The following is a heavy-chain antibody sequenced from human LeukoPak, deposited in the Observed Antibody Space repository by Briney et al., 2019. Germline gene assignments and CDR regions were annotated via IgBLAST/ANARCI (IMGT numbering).Heavy chain of an antibody. CDR3: ARGAISGSPENWFDP. Sequence: ASVKVSCKASGYTFTSYDINWVRQAPGQGLEWMGWINPNSGGTNYAQKFQGWVTMTRDTSISTAYMELSRLRSDDTAVYYCARGAISGSPENWFDPWGQGTLVTVSS. D-gene: IGHD1-26*01. CDR2: INPNSGGT. J-gene: IGHJ5*02. CDR1: GYTFTSYD. V-gene: IGHV1-2*04.